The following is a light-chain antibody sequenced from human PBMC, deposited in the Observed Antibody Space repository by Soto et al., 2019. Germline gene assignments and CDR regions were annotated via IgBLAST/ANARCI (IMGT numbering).Light chain of an antibody. CDR3: QSYDSPHVV. CDR2: GNS. V-gene: IGLV1-40*01. CDR1: SSNIGAGYD. Sequence: QSVLTQPPSVSGAPGQRVTISCTGSSSNIGAGYDVHWYQQLPGTAPKLLIYGNSNRPSGVPDRFSGSKSGTSASLAITGLQAEDEADYYCQSYDSPHVVFGGGTKVTVL. J-gene: IGLJ2*01.